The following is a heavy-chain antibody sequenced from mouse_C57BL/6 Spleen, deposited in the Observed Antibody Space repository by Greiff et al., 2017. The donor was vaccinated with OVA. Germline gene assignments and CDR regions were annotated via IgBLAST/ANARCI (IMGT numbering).Heavy chain of an antibody. Sequence: QVQLQQSGAELVKPGASVKISCKASGYAFSSYWMTWVKQRPGKGLEWIGQIYPGDGDTNYNGKFKGKATLTADKSSSTAYMQLSSLTSEDSAVYFCARWEVAMDYWGQGTSVTVSS. CDR2: IYPGDGDT. D-gene: IGHD4-1*01. V-gene: IGHV1-80*01. CDR1: GYAFSSYW. CDR3: ARWEVAMDY. J-gene: IGHJ4*01.